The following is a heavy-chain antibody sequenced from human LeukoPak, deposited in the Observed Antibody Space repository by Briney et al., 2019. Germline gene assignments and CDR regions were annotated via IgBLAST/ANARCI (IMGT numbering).Heavy chain of an antibody. Sequence: SGGSLRLSCAASGFTFSSYGMHWVRQAPGKGLEWVVVIWYDGSNKYYADSVKGRFTISRDNSKNTLYLQMNSLRAEDTAVYYCAKDFGISSGWAHDYWGQGTLVTVSS. V-gene: IGHV3-33*06. J-gene: IGHJ4*02. CDR1: GFTFSSYG. CDR2: IWYDGSNK. D-gene: IGHD6-19*01. CDR3: AKDFGISSGWAHDY.